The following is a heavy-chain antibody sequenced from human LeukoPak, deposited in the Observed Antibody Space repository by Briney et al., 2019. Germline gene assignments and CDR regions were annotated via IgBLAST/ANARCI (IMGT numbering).Heavy chain of an antibody. V-gene: IGHV4-61*02. D-gene: IGHD5-12*01. J-gene: IGHJ6*02. CDR2: IYTSGST. Sequence: SETLSLTCTVSGDAIRSDFYYWSWIRQPAGKELEWIGRIYTSGSTTYNPSLKSRVTISIGMSKNQFSLHLSSVTAADTAVYYCASARRYSGYDSWEFYYYGMDVWGRGTTVTVSS. CDR3: ASARRYSGYDSWEFYYYGMDV. CDR1: GDAIRSDFYY.